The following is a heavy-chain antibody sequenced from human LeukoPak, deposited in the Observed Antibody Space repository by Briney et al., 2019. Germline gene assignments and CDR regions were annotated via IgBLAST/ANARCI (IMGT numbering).Heavy chain of an antibody. J-gene: IGHJ2*01. Sequence: SETLSLTCTVSGGSVSSGGYYWSWVRQPPGKGLEYIGYIYYSGSTNYNPSLKSRVTISIDTSKNQFSLRLSSVTAADTAVYYCARVLEGSSGQHWYFDLWGRGTLATVSS. V-gene: IGHV4-61*08. CDR3: ARVLEGSSGQHWYFDL. D-gene: IGHD6-19*01. CDR1: GGSVSSGGYY. CDR2: IYYSGST.